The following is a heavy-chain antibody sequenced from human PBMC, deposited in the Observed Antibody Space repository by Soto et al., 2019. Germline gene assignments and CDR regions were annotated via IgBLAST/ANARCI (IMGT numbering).Heavy chain of an antibody. CDR3: AKIGDPKGSYYYYYYGMDV. J-gene: IGHJ6*02. CDR1: GFTFSSYG. V-gene: IGHV3-30*18. D-gene: IGHD3-10*01. Sequence: GGSLRLSCAASGFTFSSYGMHWVRQAPGKGLEWVAVISYDGSNKYYADSVKGRFTISRDNSKNTLYLQMNSLRAEDTAVHYCAKIGDPKGSYYYYYYGMDVWGQGTTVTVSS. CDR2: ISYDGSNK.